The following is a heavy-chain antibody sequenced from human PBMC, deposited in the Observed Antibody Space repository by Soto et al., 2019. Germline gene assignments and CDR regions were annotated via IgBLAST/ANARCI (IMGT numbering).Heavy chain of an antibody. CDR1: GGTFSSYA. D-gene: IGHD4-17*01. J-gene: IGHJ6*02. CDR2: IIPIFGTA. V-gene: IGHV1-69*12. CDR3: ARIPSVTRNYYYYCGMDV. Sequence: QVQLVQSGAEVKKPGSSVKVSCKASGGTFSSYAISWVRQAPGQGLEWMGGIIPIFGTANYAQKFQDRVTIIADESTSTAYMELSSLRSEDTAVYYCARIPSVTRNYYYYCGMDVWGQGTTVTVSS.